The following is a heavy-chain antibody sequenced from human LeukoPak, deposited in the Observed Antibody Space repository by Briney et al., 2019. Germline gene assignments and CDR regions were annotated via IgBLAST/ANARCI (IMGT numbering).Heavy chain of an antibody. D-gene: IGHD3-22*01. CDR2: INHSGNT. V-gene: IGHV4-34*01. Sequence: SETLSLTCAVYGGTFSGYYWSWIRQPPGKGLEWIGEINHSGNTNYNPSLKSRVTISVDTSKNQFSLKLSSVTAADTAVYYCASGYYYDSSGYYRDYWGQGTLVTVSS. J-gene: IGHJ4*02. CDR3: ASGYYYDSSGYYRDY. CDR1: GGTFSGYY.